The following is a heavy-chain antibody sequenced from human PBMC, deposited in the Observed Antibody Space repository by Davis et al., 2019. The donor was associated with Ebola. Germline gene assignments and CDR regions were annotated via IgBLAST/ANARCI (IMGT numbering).Heavy chain of an antibody. Sequence: GGSLRLSCAASGFTFSSYGMHWVRQAPGKGLEWVAVISYDGSNKYYADSVKGRFTISRDNAKNSLYLQMNSLRAEDTALYYCAKGDSSIPPWWYFDLWGRGTLVTVSS. V-gene: IGHV3-30*18. CDR2: ISYDGSNK. J-gene: IGHJ2*01. D-gene: IGHD6-13*01. CDR3: AKGDSSIPPWWYFDL. CDR1: GFTFSSYG.